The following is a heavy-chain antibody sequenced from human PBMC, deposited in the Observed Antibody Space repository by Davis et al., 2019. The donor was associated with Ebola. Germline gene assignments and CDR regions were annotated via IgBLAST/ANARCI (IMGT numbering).Heavy chain of an antibody. CDR1: GYTFTGYY. V-gene: IGHV1-2*04. CDR2: INPNSGGT. CDR3: ASGALNDYIWGSYPYVGDY. D-gene: IGHD3-16*02. Sequence: AASVKVSCKASGYTFTGYYMHWVRQAPGQGLEWMGWINPNSGGTNYAQKFQGWVTMTRDTSISTAYMELSRLRSDDTAVYYCASGALNDYIWGSYPYVGDYWGQGTLVTVSS. J-gene: IGHJ4*02.